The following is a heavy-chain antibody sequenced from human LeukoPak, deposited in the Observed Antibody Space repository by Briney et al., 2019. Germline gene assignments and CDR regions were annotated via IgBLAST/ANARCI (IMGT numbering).Heavy chain of an antibody. V-gene: IGHV3-11*01. J-gene: IGHJ6*03. CDR3: ARDRYDFWSGYFRLDYYYMDV. CDR2: ISSSGSTI. CDR1: GFTFSDYY. D-gene: IGHD3-3*01. Sequence: GGSLRLSCAASGFTFSDYYMSWIRQAPGKGLEWVSYISSSGSTIYYADSVKGRLTISRDNAKNSLYLQMNSLRAEDTAVYYCARDRYDFWSGYFRLDYYYMDVWGKGTTVTVSS.